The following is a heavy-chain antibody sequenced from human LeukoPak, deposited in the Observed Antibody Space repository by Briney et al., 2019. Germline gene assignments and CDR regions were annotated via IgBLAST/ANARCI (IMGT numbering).Heavy chain of an antibody. CDR3: AKDSIAVAAGSYFDY. CDR1: GFTFSSYA. J-gene: IGHJ4*02. CDR2: INGSGGST. V-gene: IGHV3-23*01. Sequence: PGGSLRLSCAASGFTFSSYAMSWVRQAPGKGLEWVSAINGSGGSTYYADSVKGRFTISRDNSKNTLYLQMNSLRAEDTAVYYCAKDSIAVAAGSYFDYWGQGTLVTVSS. D-gene: IGHD6-19*01.